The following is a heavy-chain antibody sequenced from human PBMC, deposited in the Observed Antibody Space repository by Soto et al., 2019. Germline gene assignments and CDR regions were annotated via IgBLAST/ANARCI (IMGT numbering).Heavy chain of an antibody. CDR2: ISAYNGNT. CDR1: GYTFSSYG. D-gene: IGHD2-15*01. CDR3: ARDRAGYCSVGSCYSLHYFDY. Sequence: QVQLVQSGAEVKKPGASVKVSCKASGYTFSSYGISWVRQAPGQGPEWMGWISAYNGNTNYAQKFQDRVTMTTDTSTSTAYMELRSLRSDDTAVYYCARDRAGYCSVGSCYSLHYFDYWGQGTLVIVSS. V-gene: IGHV1-18*01. J-gene: IGHJ4*02.